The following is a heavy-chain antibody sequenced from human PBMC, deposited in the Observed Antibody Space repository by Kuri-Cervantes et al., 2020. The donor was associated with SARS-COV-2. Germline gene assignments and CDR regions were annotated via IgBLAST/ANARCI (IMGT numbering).Heavy chain of an antibody. J-gene: IGHJ4*02. CDR1: GGSFSGYY. CDR3: ARGKEQLVSGTRYYFDY. V-gene: IGHV4-59*12. D-gene: IGHD6-6*01. CDR2: IYYSGST. Sequence: SETLSLTCAVYGGSFSGYYWSWIRQSPGKGLEWIGYIYYSGSTNYNPSLKSRVTISVDTSKNQFSLKLSSVTAADTAVYYCARGKEQLVSGTRYYFDYWGQGTLVTVSS.